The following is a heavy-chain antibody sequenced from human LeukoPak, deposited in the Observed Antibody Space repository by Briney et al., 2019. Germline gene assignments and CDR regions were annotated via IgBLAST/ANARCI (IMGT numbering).Heavy chain of an antibody. Sequence: ASVKVSCKASGYTFTSYGISWVRQAPGQGLEWMGWINPNSGGTNYAQKFQGRVTMTGDTSISTAYMELSRLRSDDTAVYYCARELSARVPAGYFDYWGQGTLVTVSS. V-gene: IGHV1-2*02. D-gene: IGHD2-2*01. J-gene: IGHJ4*02. CDR2: INPNSGGT. CDR1: GYTFTSYG. CDR3: ARELSARVPAGYFDY.